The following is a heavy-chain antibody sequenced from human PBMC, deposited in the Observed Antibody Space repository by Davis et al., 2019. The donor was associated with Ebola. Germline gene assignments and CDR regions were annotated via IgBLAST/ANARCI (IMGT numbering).Heavy chain of an antibody. Sequence: SVQVSCKASGGTFSSYAISWVRQAPRQGLEWMGRIIPILGIANYAQKFQGRVTITADKSTSTAYMELSSLRSEDTAVYYCARDRNYWFDPWGQGTLVTVSS. CDR1: GGTFSSYA. CDR2: IIPILGIA. V-gene: IGHV1-69*04. D-gene: IGHD4-11*01. CDR3: ARDRNYWFDP. J-gene: IGHJ5*02.